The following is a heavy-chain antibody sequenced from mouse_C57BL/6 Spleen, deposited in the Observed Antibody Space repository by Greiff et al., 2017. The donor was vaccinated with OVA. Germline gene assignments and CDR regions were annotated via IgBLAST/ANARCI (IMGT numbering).Heavy chain of an antibody. CDR2: ISYDGRN. CDR1: GYSITSGYY. V-gene: IGHV3-6*01. CDR3: ALYSNYEGFAY. Sequence: EVQLQESGPGLVKPSQSLSLTCSVTGYSITSGYYWNWIRQLPGNKLEWVGYISYDGRNTYNPSLKNRISITRDTSKNQFFLKLNSVTTEDTATYYCALYSNYEGFAYWGQGTLVTVSA. D-gene: IGHD2-5*01. J-gene: IGHJ3*01.